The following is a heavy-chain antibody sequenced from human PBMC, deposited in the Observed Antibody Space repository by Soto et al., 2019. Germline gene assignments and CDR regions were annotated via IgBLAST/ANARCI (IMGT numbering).Heavy chain of an antibody. D-gene: IGHD3-22*01. CDR2: INAGNGNT. Sequence: ASVKVSCKASGYTFTSYAMHWVRQAPGQRLEWMGWINAGNGNTKYSQKFQGRVTITRDTSASTAYMELSSLRSEVTAVYYCARDRWYYYDSSGYYDAFDIWGQGTMVTVSS. J-gene: IGHJ3*02. CDR1: GYTFTSYA. CDR3: ARDRWYYYDSSGYYDAFDI. V-gene: IGHV1-3*01.